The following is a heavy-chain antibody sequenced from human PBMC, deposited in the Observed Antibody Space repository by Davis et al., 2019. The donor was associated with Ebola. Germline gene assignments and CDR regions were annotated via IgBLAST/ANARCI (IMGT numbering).Heavy chain of an antibody. Sequence: GESLKISCAASRFTFSNYSMNWVRQAPGKGLEWVSYISSSSNTIYYADSVKGRFTISRDNAKNSLYLQMNSPRDEDTAVYYCARDWAVGATGYDYWGQGTLVTVSS. V-gene: IGHV3-48*02. J-gene: IGHJ4*02. CDR2: ISSSSNTI. CDR1: RFTFSNYS. CDR3: ARDWAVGATGYDY. D-gene: IGHD1-26*01.